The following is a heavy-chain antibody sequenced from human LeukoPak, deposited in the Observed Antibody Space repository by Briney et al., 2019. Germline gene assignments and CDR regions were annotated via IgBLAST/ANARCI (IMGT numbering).Heavy chain of an antibody. Sequence: GASVKVSCKASGYTXTGYYMHWVRQAPGQGLEWMAWTNPISGGTKYAQKFQGRVTMTRDTSISTAYMELSSLKSDDTAVYYCARFLGYCSGGSCYFDYWGQGTLVTVSS. CDR1: GYTXTGYY. CDR3: ARFLGYCSGGSCYFDY. CDR2: TNPISGGT. D-gene: IGHD2-15*01. V-gene: IGHV1-2*02. J-gene: IGHJ4*02.